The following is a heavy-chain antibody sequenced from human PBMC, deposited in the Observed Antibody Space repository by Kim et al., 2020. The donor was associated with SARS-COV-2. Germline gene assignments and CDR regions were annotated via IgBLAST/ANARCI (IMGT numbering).Heavy chain of an antibody. V-gene: IGHV3-9*01. CDR2: ISWNSGSI. J-gene: IGHJ4*02. D-gene: IGHD6-6*01. CDR3: AKDQSSSSSPIFDY. CDR1: GFTFDDYA. Sequence: GGSLRLSCAASGFTFDDYAMHWVRQAPGKGLEWVSGISWNSGSIGYADSVKGRFTISRDNAKNSLYLQMNSLRAEDTALYYCAKDQSSSSSPIFDYWAQG.